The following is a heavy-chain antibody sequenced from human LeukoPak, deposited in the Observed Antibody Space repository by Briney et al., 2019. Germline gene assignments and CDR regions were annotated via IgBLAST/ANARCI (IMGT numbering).Heavy chain of an antibody. V-gene: IGHV4-39*01. CDR3: ARTMVRGVFKYGMDV. CDR2: IYYSGST. D-gene: IGHD3-10*01. Sequence: SETLSLTCTVSGGSISSSSYYWGWIRQPPGKGLEWIGSIYYSGSTYYNPSLKSRVTISVDTSKNQFSLKLSSVTAADTAVYYCARTMVRGVFKYGMDVWGQGTTVTVSS. J-gene: IGHJ6*02. CDR1: GGSISSSSYY.